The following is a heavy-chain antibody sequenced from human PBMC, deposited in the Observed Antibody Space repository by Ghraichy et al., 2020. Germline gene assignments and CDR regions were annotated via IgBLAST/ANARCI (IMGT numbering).Heavy chain of an antibody. Sequence: GALRLSCAGSGFIFGSYAMTWVRQAPGKGLDWVSSISGSGDTTYYADSVKGRFTISRDNSKNTLYLQMNSLRAEDTSVYYCATASGGDSYPNWGQGTLVTVSS. D-gene: IGHD2-21*02. V-gene: IGHV3-23*01. CDR1: GFIFGSYA. J-gene: IGHJ4*02. CDR2: ISGSGDTT. CDR3: ATASGGDSYPN.